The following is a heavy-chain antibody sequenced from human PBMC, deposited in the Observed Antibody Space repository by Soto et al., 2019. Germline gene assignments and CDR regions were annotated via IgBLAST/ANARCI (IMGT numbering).Heavy chain of an antibody. J-gene: IGHJ4*02. D-gene: IGHD6-6*01. CDR2: IYSGGST. V-gene: IGHV3-66*01. CDR3: AREASRSSYYFEY. CDR1: EFTVSSNY. Sequence: GRSLRLSYAVSEFTVSSNYMSWVRKAPGKGLEWVSVIYSGGSTYFADSVKDRFTVSRDNSKNTLYLQINSLRVEDTAVYYCAREASRSSYYFEYWGQGTLVTVSS.